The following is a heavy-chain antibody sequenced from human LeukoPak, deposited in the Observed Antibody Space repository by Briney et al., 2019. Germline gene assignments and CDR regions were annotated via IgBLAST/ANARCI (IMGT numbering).Heavy chain of an antibody. CDR2: IKQDGSEK. D-gene: IGHD3-10*01. CDR3: ARGRIRGTYGY. Sequence: GGSLRLSCAASGFTFSTYGMSWVRQAPGKGLEWVANIKQDGSEKYYVDSVKGRFTISRDNAKNSLYLQMNSLRAEDTAVYYRARGRIRGTYGYWGQGTLVTVSS. V-gene: IGHV3-7*01. J-gene: IGHJ4*02. CDR1: GFTFSTYG.